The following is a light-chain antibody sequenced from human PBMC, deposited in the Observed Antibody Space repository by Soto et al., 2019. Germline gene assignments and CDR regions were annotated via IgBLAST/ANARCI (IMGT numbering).Light chain of an antibody. J-gene: IGKJ3*01. Sequence: EFVLTQSPGTLSLSPGERATLSCRASQTVRNNYLAWYQQKPGQAPRLLIYAASTRATGIPARFSGSGSGTDFTLTISSLQSEDFAVYYCHQYHHWPPSFTFGPGTKVDIK. CDR1: QTVRNN. CDR2: AAS. CDR3: HQYHHWPPSFT. V-gene: IGKV3-15*01.